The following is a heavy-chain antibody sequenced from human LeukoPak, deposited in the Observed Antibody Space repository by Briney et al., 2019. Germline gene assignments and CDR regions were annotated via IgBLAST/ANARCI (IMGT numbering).Heavy chain of an antibody. CDR2: ISAYNGNT. J-gene: IGHJ4*02. CDR3: ARAGVYYYDSSGLDY. D-gene: IGHD3-22*01. V-gene: IGHV1-18*01. CDR1: GYTFTSYG. Sequence: ASVKVSCKASGYTFTSYGISWVRQAPGQGLEWMGWISAYNGNTNYAQKLQGRVTMTTDTSTSTAYMELRSLRSYDTAVYYCARAGVYYYDSSGLDYWGQGTLVTVSS.